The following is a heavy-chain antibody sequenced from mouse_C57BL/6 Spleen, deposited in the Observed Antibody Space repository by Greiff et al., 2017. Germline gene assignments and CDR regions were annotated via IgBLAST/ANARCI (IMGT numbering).Heavy chain of an antibody. CDR3: AREGRDYDYDYAMDY. J-gene: IGHJ4*01. CDR1: GISITTGNYR. V-gene: IGHV3-5*01. D-gene: IGHD2-4*01. Sequence: EVHLVESGPGLVKPSQTVFLTCTVTGISITTGNYRWSWIRQFPGNKLEWIGYIYYSGTITYNPSLTSRTTITRDTPKNQFFLEMNSLTAEDTATYYCAREGRDYDYDYAMDYWGQGTSVTVSS. CDR2: IYYSGTI.